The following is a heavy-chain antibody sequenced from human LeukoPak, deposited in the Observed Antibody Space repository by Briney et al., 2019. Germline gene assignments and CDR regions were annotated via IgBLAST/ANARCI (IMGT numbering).Heavy chain of an antibody. CDR3: ARDSTLDYGDYGGDAVDN. V-gene: IGHV1-69*06. CDR2: IIPIFGTS. J-gene: IGHJ3*02. Sequence: GASVKVSCKASGGTFSSYAISWVRQAPGQGLEWMGGIIPIFGTSNYAQKFQGRVTITADKSTSTAYMELSSLRSEDTAVYYCARDSTLDYGDYGGDAVDNWGQGTMVTVSS. CDR1: GGTFSSYA. D-gene: IGHD4-17*01.